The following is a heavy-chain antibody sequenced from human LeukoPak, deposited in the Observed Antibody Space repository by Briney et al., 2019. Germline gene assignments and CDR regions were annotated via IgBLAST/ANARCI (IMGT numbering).Heavy chain of an antibody. CDR3: AREPGFDSSGYLNWFDP. V-gene: IGHV4-59*01. CDR2: ISYSGST. CDR1: GGSISSYY. D-gene: IGHD3-22*01. Sequence: TSETLSLTCTVSGGSISSYYWSWIRQPPGKGQEWIAFISYSGSTKYNPSLKSRVTISVDTSKNQLSLKLSSVTAADTAVYYCAREPGFDSSGYLNWFDPWGQGTLVTVSS. J-gene: IGHJ5*02.